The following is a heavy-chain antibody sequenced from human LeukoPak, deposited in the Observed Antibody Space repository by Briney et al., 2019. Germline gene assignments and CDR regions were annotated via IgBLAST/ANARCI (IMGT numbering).Heavy chain of an antibody. Sequence: ASVKVSCKASGYTFTSYGISWVRQAPGQGLEWMGWISAYNGNTNYAQKLQDRVTMTTDTSTSTAYMELRSLRSDDTAVYYCARLPLLWFGELLILGDYWGQGTLVTVSS. CDR2: ISAYNGNT. V-gene: IGHV1-18*01. CDR1: GYTFTSYG. CDR3: ARLPLLWFGELLILGDY. J-gene: IGHJ4*02. D-gene: IGHD3-10*01.